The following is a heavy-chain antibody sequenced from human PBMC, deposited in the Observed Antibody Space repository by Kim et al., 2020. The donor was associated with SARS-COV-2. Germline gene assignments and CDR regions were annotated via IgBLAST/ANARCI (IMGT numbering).Heavy chain of an antibody. CDR3: ARGTRQWLSRHYYYYMDV. V-gene: IGHV4-34*01. D-gene: IGHD6-19*01. J-gene: IGHJ6*03. Sequence: LKSRVTISVDTSKNQFSLRLSSVPAAETAVYYCARGTRQWLSRHYYYYMDVWGKGTTVTVSS.